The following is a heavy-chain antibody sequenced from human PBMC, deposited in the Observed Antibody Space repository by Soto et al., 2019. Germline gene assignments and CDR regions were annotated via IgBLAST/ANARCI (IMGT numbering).Heavy chain of an antibody. CDR3: ARAYDSGWYSSWFDP. Sequence: ASVKVSCKASGYTFTSYDINWVRQATGQGLEWMGWMNPNSGNTGYAQKFQGRVTMTRDTSTSTAYMQLSSLRSDDSALYFCARAYDSGWYSSWFDPWGQGALVTVSS. CDR1: GYTFTSYD. CDR2: MNPNSGNT. D-gene: IGHD6-19*01. J-gene: IGHJ5*02. V-gene: IGHV1-8*01.